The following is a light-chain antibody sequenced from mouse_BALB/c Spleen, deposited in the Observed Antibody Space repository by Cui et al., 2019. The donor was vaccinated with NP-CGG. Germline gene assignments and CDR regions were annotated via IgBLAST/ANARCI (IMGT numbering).Light chain of an antibody. CDR2: GTN. V-gene: IGLV1*01. CDR3: ALWYSNHWV. Sequence: AAVTQQSASTTSPGETVTFTCRSSTGAVTTTNYANWVQEKPDHLFTGLIGGTNNRAPGVPARFSGSLIRDKAALTITGAQTEDEAIYFCALWYSNHWVFGGGTKLTVL. CDR1: TGAVTTTNY. J-gene: IGLJ1*01.